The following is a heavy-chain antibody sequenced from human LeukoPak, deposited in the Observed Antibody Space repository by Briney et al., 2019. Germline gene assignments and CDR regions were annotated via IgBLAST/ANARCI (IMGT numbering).Heavy chain of an antibody. CDR3: ARDILRVGATLYFDY. D-gene: IGHD1-26*01. J-gene: IGHJ4*02. CDR2: IYQDGSER. CDR1: GFRFSNYC. V-gene: IGHV3-7*01. Sequence: GSLRLSCAASGFRFSNYCMSWVRQAPGKGLERVAIIYQDGSERFYVDSLKGRFTISRDNAKNSVYLQVNSLRAEDTAVYYCARDILRVGATLYFDYWGQGTLVTVSS.